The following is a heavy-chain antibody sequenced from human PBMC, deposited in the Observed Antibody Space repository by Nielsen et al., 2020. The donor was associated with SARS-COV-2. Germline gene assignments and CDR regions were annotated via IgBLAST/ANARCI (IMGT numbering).Heavy chain of an antibody. Sequence: GESLKISCAASGFTFSSYSMNWVRQAPGKGLEWLSYISGNSGTIHYADSVKGRFTISRDNAKNSLYLQMNNLRDEDTAVYYCAKDRTIGLDGYWGQGTLVTVSS. V-gene: IGHV3-48*02. CDR2: ISGNSGTI. J-gene: IGHJ4*02. CDR3: AKDRTIGLDGY. CDR1: GFTFSSYS. D-gene: IGHD4/OR15-4a*01.